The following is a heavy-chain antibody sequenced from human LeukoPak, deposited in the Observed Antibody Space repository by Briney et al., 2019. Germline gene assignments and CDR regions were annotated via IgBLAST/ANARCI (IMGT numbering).Heavy chain of an antibody. J-gene: IGHJ4*02. CDR3: AKDPTRPIAVAGTFDY. CDR1: GFTFSSYA. CDR2: ISGSGGST. V-gene: IGHV3-23*01. Sequence: GGSLRLSCAASGFTFSSYAMSWVRQAPGKVLEWVSAISGSGGSTYYADSVKGRFTISRDNSKNTLYLQMNSLRAEDTAVYYCAKDPTRPIAVAGTFDYWGQGTLVTVSS. D-gene: IGHD6-19*01.